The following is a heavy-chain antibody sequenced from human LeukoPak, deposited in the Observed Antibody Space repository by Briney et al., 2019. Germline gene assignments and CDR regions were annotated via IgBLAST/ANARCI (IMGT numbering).Heavy chain of an antibody. CDR2: ISRSADII. J-gene: IGHJ4*02. D-gene: IGHD3-9*01. V-gene: IGHV3-48*03. CDR1: GFTFSSYE. CDR3: ARDGDTTGYSYYFDY. Sequence: GGSLRLPCAASGFTFSSYEMSWVRQAPGKGLEWVSYISRSADIIYYADSVRGRFTISRDNAKNSLYLQMSSLRADDTAVYYCARDGDTTGYSYYFDYWGQGTLVTASS.